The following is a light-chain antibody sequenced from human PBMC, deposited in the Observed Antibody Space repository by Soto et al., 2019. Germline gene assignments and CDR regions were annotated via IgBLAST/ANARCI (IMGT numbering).Light chain of an antibody. CDR3: AAWDASLDGYV. Sequence: QSVLTPPPSASGTPGQRVTISCSTSSSNLGDKAVNWYQHVPGTAPKLLIYSYDQRPSGVPDRFSGSKSGTSASLAISGLQSEDEADYYCAAWDASLDGYVFGTGTKVTVL. V-gene: IGLV1-44*01. CDR1: SSNLGDKA. CDR2: SYD. J-gene: IGLJ1*01.